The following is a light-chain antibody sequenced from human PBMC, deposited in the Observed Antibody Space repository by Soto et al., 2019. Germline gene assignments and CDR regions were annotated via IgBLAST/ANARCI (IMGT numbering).Light chain of an antibody. J-gene: IGLJ2*01. Sequence: QSALTQPASVSGSPGQSITISCTGTSSDVGYYNYVSWYQQHPGKAPNLMIYDVSNRPSGVSNRFSGSKSGNTASLTISGLQAEDEADYYCSSQGTSSTLVFGGGTKLTAL. V-gene: IGLV2-14*01. CDR2: DVS. CDR1: SSDVGYYNY. CDR3: SSQGTSSTLV.